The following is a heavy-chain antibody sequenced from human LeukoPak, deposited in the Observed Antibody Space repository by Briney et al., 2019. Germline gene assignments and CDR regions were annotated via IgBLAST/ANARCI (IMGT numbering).Heavy chain of an antibody. Sequence: SETLSLTCTVSGGSISSYYWSWIRQPPGKGLEWIGSIYYSGSTYYNPSLKSRVTILVDTSKNQFSLKLSSVTAADTAVYYCARGRGYSYGPPGSPDYWGQGTLVTVSS. CDR1: GGSISSYY. V-gene: IGHV4-59*12. J-gene: IGHJ4*02. CDR3: ARGRGYSYGPPGSPDY. D-gene: IGHD5-18*01. CDR2: IYYSGST.